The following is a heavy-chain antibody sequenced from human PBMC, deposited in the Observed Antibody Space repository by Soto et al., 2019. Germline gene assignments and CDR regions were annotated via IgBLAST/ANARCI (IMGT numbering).Heavy chain of an antibody. V-gene: IGHV3-9*01. Sequence: PGGFLRLSCAASGCNFRSYSMHWVRQAPGKGLEWVSGISWNSGSIGYADSVKGRFTISRDNAKNSLYLQMNSLRAEDTALYYCAKDALRFLEWSEDYFDYWGQGTLVTVSS. CDR2: ISWNSGSI. J-gene: IGHJ4*02. D-gene: IGHD3-3*01. CDR1: GCNFRSYS. CDR3: AKDALRFLEWSEDYFDY.